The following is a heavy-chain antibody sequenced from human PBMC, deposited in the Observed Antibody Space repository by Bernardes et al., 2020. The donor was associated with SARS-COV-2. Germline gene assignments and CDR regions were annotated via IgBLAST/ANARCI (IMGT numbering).Heavy chain of an antibody. CDR1: GFTFSSYS. CDR2: ISSSSSYI. V-gene: IGHV3-21*01. CDR3: ARERASGDSGYAS. J-gene: IGHJ4*02. Sequence: GGSLRLSCAASGFTFSSYSMNWVRQAPGKGLEWVSSISSSSSYIYYADSVKGRFTISRDNAKNSLYLQMNSLRAEDTAVYYCARERASGDSGYASWGQGTLVTVSS. D-gene: IGHD5-12*01.